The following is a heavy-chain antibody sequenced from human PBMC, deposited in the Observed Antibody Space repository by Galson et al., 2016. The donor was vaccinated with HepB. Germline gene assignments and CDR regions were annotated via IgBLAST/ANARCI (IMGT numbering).Heavy chain of an antibody. Sequence: CAISGDSVSSNSAAWNWIRQSPSRGLEWLGRTYYRSKWYNDYAVSVKSRITIKPDTSKNQSSLQLNSMTPEDTAVYYCTRAIQGLSLRRGFDYWGQGTLATVSS. V-gene: IGHV6-1*01. CDR3: TRAIQGLSLRRGFDY. CDR2: TYYRSKWYN. D-gene: IGHD4-17*01. J-gene: IGHJ4*02. CDR1: GDSVSSNSAA.